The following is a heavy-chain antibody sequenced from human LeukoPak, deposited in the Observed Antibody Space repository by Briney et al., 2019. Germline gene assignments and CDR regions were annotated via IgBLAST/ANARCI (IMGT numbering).Heavy chain of an antibody. Sequence: GGSLRLSCAASGFIFSNYGMHWVRQAPGEGLEWVAFLRNDESEIFYADSVKGRFTISRDNSKNTLYLQMSSLRDEDTAVYYCVKDTGRGDFWGQGTQVTVSS. CDR3: VKDTGRGDF. CDR2: LRNDESEI. J-gene: IGHJ4*02. CDR1: GFIFSNYG. V-gene: IGHV3-30*02. D-gene: IGHD1-14*01.